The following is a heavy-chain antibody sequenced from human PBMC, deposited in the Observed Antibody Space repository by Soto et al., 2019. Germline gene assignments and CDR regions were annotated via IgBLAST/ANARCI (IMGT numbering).Heavy chain of an antibody. CDR3: AGGLAAGDH. Sequence: QVQLVQSGAEVKKPGASVKVSCKASGYTFTNYYIHWVRQATGPGLEWMGIINPTSGSINYPQKFQRRATLTSDTSTTTVYMALSVLGSEVTVVLYSAGGLAAGDHGCQGTLVTVSS. V-gene: IGHV1-46*01. CDR2: INPTSGSI. J-gene: IGHJ4*02. D-gene: IGHD6-13*01. CDR1: GYTFTNYY.